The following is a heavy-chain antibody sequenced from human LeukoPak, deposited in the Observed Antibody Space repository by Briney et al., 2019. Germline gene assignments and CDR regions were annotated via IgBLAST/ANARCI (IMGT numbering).Heavy chain of an antibody. CDR2: MNPNSGNT. CDR3: ASLGGIYYDILTGYYTDDY. V-gene: IGHV1-8*01. CDR1: GYTFTCYD. D-gene: IGHD3-9*01. J-gene: IGHJ4*02. Sequence: ASVKVSCKASGYTFTCYDINWVRQATGQGLEWMGWMNPNSGNTGYAQKFQGRVTMTRNTSISTAYMELSSLRSEDTAVYYCASLGGIYYDILTGYYTDDYWGQGTLVTVSS.